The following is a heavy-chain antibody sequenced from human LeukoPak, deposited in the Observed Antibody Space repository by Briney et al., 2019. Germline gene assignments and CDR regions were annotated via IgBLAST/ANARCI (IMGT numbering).Heavy chain of an antibody. CDR2: ISWNSGTI. CDR3: AKEISSGWSGAFDY. V-gene: IGHV3-9*01. D-gene: IGHD6-19*01. CDR1: GFSFDDYA. J-gene: IGHJ4*02. Sequence: GGSLRLSCAASGFSFDDYAMHWVRHAPGKGLEWVSGISWNSGTIGYADSVKGRFTISRDNAKNSLYLQMNSLRAEDTALYYCAKEISSGWSGAFDYWGQGTLVTVSS.